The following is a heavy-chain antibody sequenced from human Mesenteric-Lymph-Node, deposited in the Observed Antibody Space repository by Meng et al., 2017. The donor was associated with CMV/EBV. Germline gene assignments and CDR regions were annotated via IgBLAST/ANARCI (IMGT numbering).Heavy chain of an antibody. CDR1: GFTFSSYW. Sequence: GGSLRLSCAASGFTFSSYWMTWVRQAPGKGLEWVANIKQDGSEKYYVDSMKGRFTISRDNAKNSLYLQMNSLRAEDTAVYYCARDKGGFLSYGMDVWGQGTTVTVSS. CDR2: IKQDGSEK. CDR3: ARDKGGFLSYGMDV. D-gene: IGHD3-3*01. V-gene: IGHV3-7*01. J-gene: IGHJ6*02.